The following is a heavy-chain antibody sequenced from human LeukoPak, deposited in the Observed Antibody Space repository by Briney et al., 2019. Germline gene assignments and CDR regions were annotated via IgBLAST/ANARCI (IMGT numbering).Heavy chain of an antibody. J-gene: IGHJ4*02. CDR1: GFTFSNYA. D-gene: IGHD4-23*01. CDR2: TSDSGDGT. CDR3: AKTTAMTTVLSGFDY. V-gene: IGHV3-23*01. Sequence: GGSLRLSCAAFGFTFSNYAMSWVRQAPGKGLEWVSGTSDSGDGTYYADSVKGRFTISRDNSKNTLYLQMNSLRAEDTAVYYCAKTTAMTTVLSGFDYWGQGTLVTVSS.